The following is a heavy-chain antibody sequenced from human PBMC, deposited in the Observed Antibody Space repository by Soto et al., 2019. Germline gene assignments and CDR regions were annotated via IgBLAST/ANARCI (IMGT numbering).Heavy chain of an antibody. Sequence: EVQLVESGGGLVQPGGSLKLSCAASGFTFSGSAMHWVRQASGKGLEWVGRIRSKANSYATAYAASVKGRFTISRDNSKNTAYLQMNSLKTEDTDVYYCTAERRNGYWGQGTLVTVSS. CDR2: IRSKANSYAT. CDR1: GFTFSGSA. D-gene: IGHD1-1*01. V-gene: IGHV3-73*02. CDR3: TAERRNGY. J-gene: IGHJ4*02.